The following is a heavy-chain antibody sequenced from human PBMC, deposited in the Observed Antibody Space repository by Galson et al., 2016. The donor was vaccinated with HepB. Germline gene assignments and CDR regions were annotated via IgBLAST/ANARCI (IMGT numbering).Heavy chain of an antibody. Sequence: SLRLSCAASGFSSNDYYMNWIRQAPGKGLEWVSYISSSGRTIYYADSVKGRFTISRDNAKNSPYLQMNSLRAEDAAVYYCARDKGTDTADPTADYWGQGTLVTVSS. D-gene: IGHD5-18*01. J-gene: IGHJ4*02. V-gene: IGHV3-11*01. CDR2: ISSSGRTI. CDR3: ARDKGTDTADPTADY. CDR1: GFSSNDYY.